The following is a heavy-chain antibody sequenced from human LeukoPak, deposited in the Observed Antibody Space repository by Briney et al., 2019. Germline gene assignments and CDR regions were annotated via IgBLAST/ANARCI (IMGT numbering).Heavy chain of an antibody. CDR3: ARDMSGYYDSSGYYSY. CDR2: IYYSGST. Sequence: SQTLSLTCTVSGGSISSGGYYWSWIRQHPGKGLEWIGYIYYSGSTYYNPSLKSRVTISVDTSKNQFSLKLSSVTAADTAVYYCARDMSGYYDSSGYYSYWGQGTLVTVSS. V-gene: IGHV4-31*03. D-gene: IGHD3-22*01. CDR1: GGSISSGGYY. J-gene: IGHJ4*02.